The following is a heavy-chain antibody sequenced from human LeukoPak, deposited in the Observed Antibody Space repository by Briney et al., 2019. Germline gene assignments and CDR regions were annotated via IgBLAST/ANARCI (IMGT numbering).Heavy chain of an antibody. V-gene: IGHV1-18*01. D-gene: IGHD3-10*01. CDR1: GYTFTSYG. Sequence: ASVKVSCKASGYTFTSYGISWVRQAPGQGLEWMGWISAYNGNTNYAQKLQGRVTMTTDTSTSTAYMELRGLRSDDTAVYYCARPSRGYYYGSGSYRAYYFDYWGQGTLVTVSS. CDR2: ISAYNGNT. J-gene: IGHJ4*02. CDR3: ARPSRGYYYGSGSYRAYYFDY.